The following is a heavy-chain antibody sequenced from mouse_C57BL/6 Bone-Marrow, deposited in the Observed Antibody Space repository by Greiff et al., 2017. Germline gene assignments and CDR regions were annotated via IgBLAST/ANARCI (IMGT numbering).Heavy chain of an antibody. CDR2: ISSGGSYT. CDR1: GFTFSSYG. J-gene: IGHJ4*01. D-gene: IGHD1-1*01. Sequence: EVQVVESGGDLVKPGGSLKLSCAASGFTFSSYGMSWVRQTPDKRLEWVATISSGGSYTYYPDSVKGRFTISRDNAKNTLYLQMSSLKSEDTAMYYCARHGSSPNYYAMDYWGQGTSVTVSS. V-gene: IGHV5-6*01. CDR3: ARHGSSPNYYAMDY.